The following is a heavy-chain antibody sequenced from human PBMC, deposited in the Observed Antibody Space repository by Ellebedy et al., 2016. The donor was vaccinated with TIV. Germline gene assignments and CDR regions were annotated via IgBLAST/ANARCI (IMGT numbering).Heavy chain of an antibody. J-gene: IGHJ4*02. CDR1: GFTFSDYY. CDR2: ISTSSTYT. Sequence: PGGSLRLSCAGSGFTFSDYYMSWVRQAPGMGLEGVSYISTSSTYTNYADSVKGRFTISRDNAKNSLYLQMNSLRAEDTAVYYCARDMGYSSGWYYFDFWGQGTLVTVSS. V-gene: IGHV3-11*06. D-gene: IGHD6-19*01. CDR3: ARDMGYSSGWYYFDF.